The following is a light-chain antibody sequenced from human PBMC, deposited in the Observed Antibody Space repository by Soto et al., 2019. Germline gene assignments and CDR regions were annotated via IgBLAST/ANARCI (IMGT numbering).Light chain of an antibody. CDR1: QSISSW. Sequence: DIQMTQSPSSLSASVGDRVTITCRASQSISSWLAWYQQKPGKAPKLLIYEASILESGVPSRFSGSGSGTEFNLTINSLQPDDFATYYCQQSNSYSWTFGQGTKVDVK. V-gene: IGKV1-5*03. CDR2: EAS. J-gene: IGKJ1*01. CDR3: QQSNSYSWT.